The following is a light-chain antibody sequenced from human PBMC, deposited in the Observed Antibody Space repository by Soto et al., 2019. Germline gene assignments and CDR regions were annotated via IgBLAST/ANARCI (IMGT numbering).Light chain of an antibody. CDR3: QQYNNWPPIT. J-gene: IGKJ5*01. CDR1: QSVSNN. Sequence: EIVMTQSPATLSVSPGERATLSCRAGQSVSNNVAWYQQKPGQAPRLLMYGASTRATGIPARFSGSGSRTEFTLTISSLQSEDFAVYYCQQYNNWPPITFGQGTRLEIK. CDR2: GAS. V-gene: IGKV3-15*01.